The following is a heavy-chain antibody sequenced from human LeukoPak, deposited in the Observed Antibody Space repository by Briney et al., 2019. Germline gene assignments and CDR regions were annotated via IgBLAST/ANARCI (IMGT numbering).Heavy chain of an antibody. CDR2: ISAYNGNT. CDR3: ARDRSYYYGSGSFYYYGMDV. Sequence: GASVKVSCKASGYTFTSYGISWVRQAPGQGLEWMGWISAYNGNTNYAQKLQGRVTMTTDTSTGTAYMELRSLRSDDTAVYYCARDRSYYYGSGSFYYYGMDVWGKGTTVTVSS. CDR1: GYTFTSYG. V-gene: IGHV1-18*04. D-gene: IGHD3-10*01. J-gene: IGHJ6*04.